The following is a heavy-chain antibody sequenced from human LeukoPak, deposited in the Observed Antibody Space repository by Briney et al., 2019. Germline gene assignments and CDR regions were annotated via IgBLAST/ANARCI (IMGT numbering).Heavy chain of an antibody. J-gene: IGHJ4*02. CDR2: ISSSSSTI. Sequence: GGSLRLSCAASGFTFSSYSMNWVRQAPGKGLEWVPYISSSSSTIYYADSVKGRFTISRDNAKNSLYLQMNSLRAEDTAVYYCASRTYYYDSSGLPFDYWGQGTLVTVSS. D-gene: IGHD3-22*01. CDR1: GFTFSSYS. V-gene: IGHV3-48*01. CDR3: ASRTYYYDSSGLPFDY.